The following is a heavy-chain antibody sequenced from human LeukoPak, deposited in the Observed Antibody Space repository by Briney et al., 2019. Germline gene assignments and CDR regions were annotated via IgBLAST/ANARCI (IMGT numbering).Heavy chain of an antibody. Sequence: ATVKISCKVSGYTFTDYYMHWVQQAPGKGLEWMGLADPEDGETIYAEKFQGRVTITADTSTDTAYMELSSLRSEDTAVYYCATGVSSSSGYNWFDPWGQGTLVTVSS. D-gene: IGHD6-6*01. CDR2: ADPEDGET. J-gene: IGHJ5*02. CDR1: GYTFTDYY. V-gene: IGHV1-69-2*01. CDR3: ATGVSSSSGYNWFDP.